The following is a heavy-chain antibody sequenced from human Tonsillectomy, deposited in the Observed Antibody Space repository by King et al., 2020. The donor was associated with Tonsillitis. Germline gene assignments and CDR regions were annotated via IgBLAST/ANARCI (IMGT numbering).Heavy chain of an antibody. CDR1: GFTFSDYY. Sequence: VQLVESGGGLVKPGGSLRLSCAASGFTFSDYYMSWIRQAPGKGLEWISYISSKSNYTNYADSVKGRFTISRDKAKNSLYLQMHSLRDGDTAVYYCARGMFAYSGWDPLDYWGQGSLVTVSS. D-gene: IGHD5-12*01. J-gene: IGHJ4*02. CDR3: ARGMFAYSGWDPLDY. CDR2: ISSKSNYT. V-gene: IGHV3-11*06.